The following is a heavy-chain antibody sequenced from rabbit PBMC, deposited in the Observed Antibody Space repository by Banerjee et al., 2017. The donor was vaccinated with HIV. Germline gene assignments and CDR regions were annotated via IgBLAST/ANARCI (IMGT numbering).Heavy chain of an antibody. CDR3: ARDLAGAIGWNFYL. D-gene: IGHD4-1*01. V-gene: IGHV1S45*01. CDR1: GFSFSDRDV. Sequence: QEELEESGGGLVKPEGSLTLTCKASGFSFSDRDVMCWVRQAPGKGLEWIACVNTATGKPVYATWAKGRFTISTTSSTTVTLQMTSLTAADTATYFCARDLAGAIGWNFYLWGQGPWSPS. J-gene: IGHJ3*01. CDR2: VNTATGKP.